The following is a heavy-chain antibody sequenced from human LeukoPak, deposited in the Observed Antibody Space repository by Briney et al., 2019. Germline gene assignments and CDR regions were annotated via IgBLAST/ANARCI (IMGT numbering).Heavy chain of an antibody. Sequence: SETLSLTCAGYGGSFSGYYWSWIRQPPGKGLEWIGEINHSGSTNYNPSLKSRVTISVDTSKNQFSLKLSSVTAADTAVYYCARGQTMINAFDIWGQGTMVTVSS. CDR2: INHSGST. CDR1: GGSFSGYY. V-gene: IGHV4-34*01. J-gene: IGHJ3*02. CDR3: ARGQTMINAFDI. D-gene: IGHD3-16*01.